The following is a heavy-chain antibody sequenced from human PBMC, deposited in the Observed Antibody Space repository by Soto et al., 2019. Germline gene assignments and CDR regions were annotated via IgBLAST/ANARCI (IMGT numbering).Heavy chain of an antibody. D-gene: IGHD3-9*01. CDR2: ISAYNGNT. CDR3: ARVLTSPLRYFDWQLRPNYFDY. Sequence: ASVKVSCKASGYTFTSYGISWVRQAPGQGLEWMGWISAYNGNTNYAQKLQGRVTMTTDTSTSTAYMELRSLRSDDTAVYYCARVLTSPLRYFDWQLRPNYFDYWGQGTLVTVSS. V-gene: IGHV1-18*01. J-gene: IGHJ4*02. CDR1: GYTFTSYG.